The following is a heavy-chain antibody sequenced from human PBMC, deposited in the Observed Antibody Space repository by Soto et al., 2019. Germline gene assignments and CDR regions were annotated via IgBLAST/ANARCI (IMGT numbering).Heavy chain of an antibody. CDR3: ARMVVTADFDY. J-gene: IGHJ4*02. Sequence: GGSLRLSCAASGFTFSSYSMNWVRQAPGKGLEWVSSISSSSSYIYYADSVKGRFTISRDNAKNSLYLQMNSLRAEDTAVYYCARMVVTADFDYWGQGTLVTVSS. CDR1: GFTFSSYS. V-gene: IGHV3-21*01. CDR2: ISSSSSYI. D-gene: IGHD2-21*02.